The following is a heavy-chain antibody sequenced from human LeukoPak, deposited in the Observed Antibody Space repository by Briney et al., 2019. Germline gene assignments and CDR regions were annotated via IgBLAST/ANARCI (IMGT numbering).Heavy chain of an antibody. V-gene: IGHV1-8*01. CDR2: MNPNSGNT. J-gene: IGHJ4*02. Sequence: ASVKVSCKTSGFTFSSYDFTWVRQAPGQGLEYMGWMNPNSGNTGCAQKFRGRITMTCDASITSAYMELSSLTSEDTAVYYCARAVRNQLLSEYWGQGTLITVSS. CDR1: GFTFSSYD. D-gene: IGHD2-2*01. CDR3: ARAVRNQLLSEY.